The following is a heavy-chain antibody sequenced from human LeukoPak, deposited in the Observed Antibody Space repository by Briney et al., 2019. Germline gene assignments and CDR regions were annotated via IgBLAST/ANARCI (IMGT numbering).Heavy chain of an antibody. Sequence: PSETLSLTCTVSGGSISPYYWSWIRQPPGKGLEWIGYVYYSGSISYNPSLKSRVTISVDTSKNQFSLKVNSVTAADTAVYYCARGSAGHGGSFDYWGQGTLVTVSS. CDR1: GGSISPYY. CDR3: ARGSAGHGGSFDY. V-gene: IGHV4-59*01. CDR2: VYYSGSI. J-gene: IGHJ4*02. D-gene: IGHD6-13*01.